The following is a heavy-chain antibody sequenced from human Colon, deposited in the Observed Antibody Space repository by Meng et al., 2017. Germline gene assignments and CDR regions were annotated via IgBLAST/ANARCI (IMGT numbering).Heavy chain of an antibody. CDR1: GDSVSSNIAA. V-gene: IGHV6-1*01. D-gene: IGHD3-10*02. J-gene: IGHJ4*02. Sequence: QLQQSRPCWVNPSPTPSLTCAISGDSVSSNIAAWNWIRQSPSKGLEWLERTYFRSKYYNDYALSVKSRITINPDTSKNQFSLQLNSVTPEDTAIYYCARDWGDVRGGFDFWGQGTLVTVSS. CDR3: ARDWGDVRGGFDF. CDR2: TYFRSKYYN.